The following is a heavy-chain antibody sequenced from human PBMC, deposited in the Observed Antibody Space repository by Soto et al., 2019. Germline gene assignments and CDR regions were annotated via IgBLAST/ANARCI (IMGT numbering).Heavy chain of an antibody. Sequence: QVQLQESGPGLVKPSQTLSLTCTVSGGSISSGGYYWSWIRQHPGKGLEWIGYIYYSGSTYYNPSLKRRVTISVETSKNRFSLKLSSVTAADTAVYYCARSDFWSVNKDLKPRVYYYMDVWGKGTTVTVSS. CDR3: ARSDFWSVNKDLKPRVYYYMDV. J-gene: IGHJ6*03. V-gene: IGHV4-31*03. CDR1: GGSISSGGYY. CDR2: IYYSGST. D-gene: IGHD3-3*01.